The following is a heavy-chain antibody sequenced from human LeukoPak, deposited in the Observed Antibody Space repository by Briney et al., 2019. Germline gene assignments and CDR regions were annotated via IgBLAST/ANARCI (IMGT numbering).Heavy chain of an antibody. D-gene: IGHD3-10*01. Sequence: GESLKISCKGSGYSFSSYWINWVRQMPGKGLEWMGRIDPSDSYTNYNPSFQGHVTISADKSISTAYLQWSSLMASDAAMYYCARHTISDYWGQGTQVTVSS. CDR1: GYSFSSYW. CDR3: ARHTISDY. V-gene: IGHV5-10-1*01. CDR2: IDPSDSYT. J-gene: IGHJ4*02.